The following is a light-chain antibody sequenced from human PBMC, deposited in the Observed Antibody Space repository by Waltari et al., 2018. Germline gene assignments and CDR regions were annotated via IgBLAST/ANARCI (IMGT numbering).Light chain of an antibody. CDR2: DVS. CDR1: SSDVGGYNY. J-gene: IGLJ2*01. CDR3: CSHAGTYVV. V-gene: IGLV2-11*01. Sequence: QSALTQPRSVSGSPGQSVTISCTGTSSDVGGYNYVSWYQQYPGKAPKLLIYDVSKRPSGAPERFSGYKSGNTASLTISGLQAEDEADYYCCSHAGTYVVFGGGTKLTVL.